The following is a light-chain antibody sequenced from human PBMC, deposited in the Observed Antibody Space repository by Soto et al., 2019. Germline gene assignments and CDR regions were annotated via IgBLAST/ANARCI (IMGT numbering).Light chain of an antibody. CDR3: QSYDSDFVV. J-gene: IGLJ2*01. Sequence: FMLTQPHSVSESPVKTLSISCTRSSGSIANNYVQWYQQRPGSAPTTVIYENNQRLSGVPDRFSGSTDGSSNSASLTISGLQTEDEADYYCQSYDSDFVVFGGGTKLTVL. V-gene: IGLV6-57*04. CDR2: ENN. CDR1: SGSIANNY.